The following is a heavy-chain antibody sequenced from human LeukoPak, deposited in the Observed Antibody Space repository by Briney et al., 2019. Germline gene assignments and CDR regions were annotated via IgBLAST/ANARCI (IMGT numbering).Heavy chain of an antibody. CDR1: GGSISSGSYY. Sequence: PSETLSLTCTVSGGSISSGSYYWSWIRQPAGKGLEWIGRIYTSGSTNYNPSLKSRVTISVDTSKNQFSLKLSSVTAADTAVYYCARGPLQWGATCFDYWGQGTLVTVSS. CDR2: IYTSGST. CDR3: ARGPLQWGATCFDY. D-gene: IGHD1-26*01. J-gene: IGHJ4*02. V-gene: IGHV4-61*02.